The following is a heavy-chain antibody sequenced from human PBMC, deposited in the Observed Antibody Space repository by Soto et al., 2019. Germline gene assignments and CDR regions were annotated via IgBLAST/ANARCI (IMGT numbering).Heavy chain of an antibody. J-gene: IGHJ6*02. CDR1: GYTFTSYG. D-gene: IGHD5-18*01. CDR3: ARDLGGYSYGPHGMDV. CDR2: INPSGGST. Sequence: ASVKVSCKASGYTFTSYGINWVRQAPGQGLEWMGIINPSGGSTSYAQKFQGRVTMTRDTSTSTVYMELSSLRSEDTAVYYCARDLGGYSYGPHGMDVWGQGTTVTVSS. V-gene: IGHV1-46*01.